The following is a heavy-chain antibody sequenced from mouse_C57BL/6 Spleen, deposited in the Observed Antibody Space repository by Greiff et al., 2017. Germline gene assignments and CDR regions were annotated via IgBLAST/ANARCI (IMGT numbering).Heavy chain of an antibody. Sequence: EVKLMESGPELVKPGASVKISCKASGYSFTGYYMNWVKQSPEKSLEWIGEINPSTGGTTYNQKFKAKATLTVDKSSSTAYMQLKSLTSEDSAVYYCARSFAYWGQGTLVTVSA. J-gene: IGHJ3*01. CDR2: INPSTGGT. CDR1: GYSFTGYY. V-gene: IGHV1-42*01. CDR3: ARSFAY.